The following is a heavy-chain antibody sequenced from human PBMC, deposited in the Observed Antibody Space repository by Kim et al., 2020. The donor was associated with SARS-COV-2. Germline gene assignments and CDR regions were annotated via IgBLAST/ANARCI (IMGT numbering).Heavy chain of an antibody. D-gene: IGHD2-2*01. CDR1: GGSISSSSYY. CDR3: ARHIVVVPAAHLIDY. Sequence: SETLSLTCTVSGGSISSSSYYWGWIRQPPGKGLEWIGSIYYSGSTYYNPSLKSRVTISVDTSKNQFSLKLSSVTSADTAVYYCARHIVVVPAAHLIDYWG. J-gene: IGHJ4*01. CDR2: IYYSGST. V-gene: IGHV4-39*01.